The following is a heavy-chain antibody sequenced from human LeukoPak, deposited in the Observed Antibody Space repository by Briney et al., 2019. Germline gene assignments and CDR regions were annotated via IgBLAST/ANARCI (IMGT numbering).Heavy chain of an antibody. D-gene: IGHD1-1*01. CDR1: GFSFGSYA. V-gene: IGHV3-23*01. Sequence: GGSLRLSCAASGFSFGSYAMGWTRQAPGQGLEWVSAISGSGSRANYAESVKGRFTISRDNSKNTLYLQMHSLIAADTAVYYCGSGPVGTTVPWGQGTLVTVSS. CDR3: GSGPVGTTVP. J-gene: IGHJ5*02. CDR2: ISGSGSRA.